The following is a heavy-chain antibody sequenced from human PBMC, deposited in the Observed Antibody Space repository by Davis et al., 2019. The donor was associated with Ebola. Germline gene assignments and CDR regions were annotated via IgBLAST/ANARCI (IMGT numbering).Heavy chain of an antibody. CDR1: GFTFSSYW. CDR2: IGTAGDT. CDR3: ARAIFGGDSMDV. D-gene: IGHD3-3*01. V-gene: IGHV3-13*01. J-gene: IGHJ6*02. Sequence: GESLKISCAASGFTFSSYWMHWVRQATGKGLEWVSAIGTAGDTYYPGSVKGRFTISRENAKNSLYLQMNSLRAGDTAVYYCARAIFGGDSMDVWGQGTTVTVSS.